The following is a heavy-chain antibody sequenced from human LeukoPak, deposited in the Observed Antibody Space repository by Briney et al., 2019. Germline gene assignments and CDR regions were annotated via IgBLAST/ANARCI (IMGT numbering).Heavy chain of an antibody. J-gene: IGHJ4*02. CDR3: ARYGQWLVRSFDY. CDR1: GGSISSSSYY. CDR2: IYYSGST. V-gene: IGHV4-39*01. D-gene: IGHD6-19*01. Sequence: SETLSLTCTVSGGSISSSSYYWGWIRQPPGKGLEWIGSIYYSGSTYYNPSLKSRVTIFVDTSKNQFSLKLSSVTAADTAVYYCARYGQWLVRSFDYWGQGTLVTVSS.